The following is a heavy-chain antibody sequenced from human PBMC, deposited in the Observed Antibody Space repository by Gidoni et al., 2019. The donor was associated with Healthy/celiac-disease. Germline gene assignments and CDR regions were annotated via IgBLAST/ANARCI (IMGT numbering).Heavy chain of an antibody. V-gene: IGHV1-69*01. CDR1: GATFSSYA. CDR2: IIPIFGTA. Sequence: EVKKPGSSVKVSCKASGATFSSYAISWVRQAPGQGLEWMGGIIPIFGTANYAQKFQGRVTITADESTSTAYMELSSLRSEDTAVYYCARSTNYGGNSGWWFDPWGQGTLVTVSA. J-gene: IGHJ5*02. CDR3: ARSTNYGGNSGWWFDP. D-gene: IGHD4-17*01.